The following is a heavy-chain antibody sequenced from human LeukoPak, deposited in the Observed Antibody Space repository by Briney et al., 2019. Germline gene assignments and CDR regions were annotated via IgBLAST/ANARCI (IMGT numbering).Heavy chain of an antibody. CDR2: IYHSGST. D-gene: IGHD3-3*01. V-gene: IGHV4-38-2*02. CDR3: ARIKGSGHDAFDM. Sequence: PSETLSLTCTVSGYSISSGYYWGWIRQPPGKGLEWIGSIYHSGSTYYNPSLKSRVTISVDTSKNQFSLKLSSVTAADTAVYYCARIKGSGHDAFDMWGRGTMVTVSS. CDR1: GYSISSGYY. J-gene: IGHJ3*02.